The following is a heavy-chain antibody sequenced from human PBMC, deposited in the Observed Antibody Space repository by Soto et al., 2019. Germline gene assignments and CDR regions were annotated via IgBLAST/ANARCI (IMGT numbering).Heavy chain of an antibody. D-gene: IGHD2-21*02. CDR1: GFTFTNAW. CDR2: IKSEIDGGTR. J-gene: IGHJ4*02. CDR3: TTGDLGCDGDCQFDY. Sequence: EVHLVESGGGLGKPGGSLRLSCTASGFTFTNAWMNWVRQAPGKGLEWIGRIKSEIDGGTRDYAAPVKGRFSISRDDSKNTVYLQMNSLKIEDTAMYFCTTGDLGCDGDCQFDYWGQGTLVTVSS. V-gene: IGHV3-15*01.